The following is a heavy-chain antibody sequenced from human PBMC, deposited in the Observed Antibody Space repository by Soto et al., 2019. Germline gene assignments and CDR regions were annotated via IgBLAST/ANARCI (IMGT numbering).Heavy chain of an antibody. CDR2: ISVHNGNT. V-gene: IGHV1-18*01. CDR3: ARGRYGDY. J-gene: IGHJ4*02. CDR1: GYAFTTDG. D-gene: IGHD1-1*01. Sequence: QVHLVQSGAEVKKPGASVKVSCQGSGYAFTTDGITWVRQAPGQGLEWMGWISVHNGNTNYAQKLQGRVTVTRDTSTSTAYMELRSLRYDDTAVYYCARGRYGDYWGQGALVTVSS.